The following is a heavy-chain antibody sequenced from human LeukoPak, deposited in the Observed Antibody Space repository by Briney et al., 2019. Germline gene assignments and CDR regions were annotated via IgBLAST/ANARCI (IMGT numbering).Heavy chain of an antibody. D-gene: IGHD3-22*01. V-gene: IGHV1-18*01. Sequence: GASVKVSCKASGYTFTNYGIGWVRQAPGQGLEWIGWISPDDGKTRFSQNFVGRVTLTTDTPTSTVYMELRSLRSDDTAVYYCSRARTVGYYDSSGFWGQGTLVTVSS. CDR1: GYTFTNYG. J-gene: IGHJ4*02. CDR2: ISPDDGKT. CDR3: SRARTVGYYDSSGF.